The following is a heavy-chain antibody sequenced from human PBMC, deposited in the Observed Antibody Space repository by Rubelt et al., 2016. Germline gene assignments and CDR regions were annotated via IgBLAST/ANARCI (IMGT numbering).Heavy chain of an antibody. CDR1: GGSFSGYY. CDR3: ARGRDYSSGWYDNPR. D-gene: IGHD6-19*01. CDR2: INHSGST. J-gene: IGHJ4*02. V-gene: IGHV4-34*01. Sequence: QVQLQQWGAGLLKPSETLSLTCAVYGGSFSGYYWTWIRQPPGKGLEWIGEINHSGSTSYNPFVKSVVTISVDTSKSQFALELNAVTAADTAVYYCARGRDYSSGWYDNPRWGQGTLVTVSS.